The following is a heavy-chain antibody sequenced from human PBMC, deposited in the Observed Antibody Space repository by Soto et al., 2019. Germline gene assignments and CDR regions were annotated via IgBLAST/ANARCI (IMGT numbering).Heavy chain of an antibody. CDR2: IYYSGST. Sequence: QVQLQESGPGLVKPSETLSLTCTVSGGSVSSGSYYWSWIRQPPGKGLEWIGYIYYSGSTNYNPSLKSRVTLSVDTSKNQFSLKLSSVTAADTAVYYCARGLSGYAARVYYYGMDVWGQGTTVTVSS. CDR1: GGSVSSGSYY. V-gene: IGHV4-61*01. J-gene: IGHJ6*02. CDR3: ARGLSGYAARVYYYGMDV. D-gene: IGHD5-18*01.